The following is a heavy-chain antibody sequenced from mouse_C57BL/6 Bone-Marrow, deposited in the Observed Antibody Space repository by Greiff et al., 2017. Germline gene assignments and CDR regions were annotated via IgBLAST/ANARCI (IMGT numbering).Heavy chain of an antibody. CDR3: VYYDYDEKYFDV. CDR1: GYTFTSYW. J-gene: IGHJ1*03. Sequence: QVQLQQPGAELVKPGASVKLSCKASGYTFTSYWMQWVNQRPGQSLEWIGEIDPSDSYTNYNQKFKGKATLTVDTSSSTAYMQLSSLTSEDSAVYYCVYYDYDEKYFDVWGTGTTVTVSS. D-gene: IGHD2-4*01. CDR2: IDPSDSYT. V-gene: IGHV1-50*01.